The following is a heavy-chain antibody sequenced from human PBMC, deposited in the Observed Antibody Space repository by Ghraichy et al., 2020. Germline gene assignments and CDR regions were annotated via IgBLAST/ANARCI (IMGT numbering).Heavy chain of an antibody. CDR3: AKRGYESTLYYMDV. V-gene: IGHV3-30*02. D-gene: IGHD5-12*01. Sequence: GGSLRLSCAASGFTFSNSGMHWVRQAPGKVLEWLAIIWSDGSNKYYADSVKGRFTISRDNSKNTLYLQMNSLRAEDTAVYYCAKRGYESTLYYMDVWGKGTTVTVSS. J-gene: IGHJ6*03. CDR1: GFTFSNSG. CDR2: IWSDGSNK.